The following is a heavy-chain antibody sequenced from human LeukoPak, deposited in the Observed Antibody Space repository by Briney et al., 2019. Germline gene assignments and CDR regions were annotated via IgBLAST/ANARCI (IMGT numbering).Heavy chain of an antibody. CDR2: ISGSGGST. J-gene: IGHJ6*03. CDR3: AKDTYYYYYMDV. Sequence: QPGGSLRLSCAASGFTFSSYAMSWVRQASGKGLEWVSAISGSGGSTYYADSVKGRFTISRDNSKNTLYLQMNSLRAEDTAVYYCAKDTYYYYYMDVWGKGTTVTVSS. CDR1: GFTFSSYA. V-gene: IGHV3-23*01.